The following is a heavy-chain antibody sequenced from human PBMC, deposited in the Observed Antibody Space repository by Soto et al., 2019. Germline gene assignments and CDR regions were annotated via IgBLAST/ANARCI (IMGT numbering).Heavy chain of an antibody. V-gene: IGHV4-59*01. Sequence: PSETMSLTCTVSGGSISSYYWSWIRQPPGKGLEWIGYIYYSGSTNYNPSLKSRVTISVDTSKNQFSLKLSSVTAADTAVYYCARMLGFGEYYCDYWGQGTMVTVSA. CDR2: IYYSGST. CDR3: ARMLGFGEYYCDY. J-gene: IGHJ4*02. CDR1: GGSISSYY. D-gene: IGHD3-10*01.